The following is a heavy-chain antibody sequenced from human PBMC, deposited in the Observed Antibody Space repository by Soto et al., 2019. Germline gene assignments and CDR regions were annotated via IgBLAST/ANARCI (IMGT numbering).Heavy chain of an antibody. V-gene: IGHV1-69*13. CDR1: GGTFSSYA. Sequence: ASVKVSCKASGGTFSSYAISWVRQAPGQGLEWMGGIIPIFGTANYAQKFQGRVTITADESTSTAYMELSSLRSEDTAVYYCAREFQDIVLMVYAHHDAFDIWGQGTMITVSS. J-gene: IGHJ3*02. D-gene: IGHD2-8*01. CDR2: IIPIFGTA. CDR3: AREFQDIVLMVYAHHDAFDI.